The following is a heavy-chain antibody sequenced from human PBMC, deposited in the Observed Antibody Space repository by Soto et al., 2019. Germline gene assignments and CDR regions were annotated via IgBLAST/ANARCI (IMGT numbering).Heavy chain of an antibody. Sequence: GASVKVSCKTSGYTFTSYGISWVRQAPGQGLEWMGWISVYNGNTNYAQKFQGRVTMTTDTSTSTAYMELRSLRSDDTAVYYCATVYDFWSGYQTPFDYWGQGTLVTVSS. D-gene: IGHD3-3*01. J-gene: IGHJ4*02. CDR1: GYTFTSYG. CDR2: ISVYNGNT. CDR3: ATVYDFWSGYQTPFDY. V-gene: IGHV1-18*01.